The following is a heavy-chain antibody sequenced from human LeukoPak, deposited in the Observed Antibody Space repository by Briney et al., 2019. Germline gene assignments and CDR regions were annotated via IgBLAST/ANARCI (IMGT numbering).Heavy chain of an antibody. V-gene: IGHV3-23*01. CDR3: AKSPSLLTGYDYYMDV. J-gene: IGHJ6*03. Sequence: GGSPRLSCAASGFTFSSYAMSWVRQAPGKGLEWVSAISGSGGSTYYADSVKGRFTISRDNSKNTLYLQMNSLRAEDTAVYYCAKSPSLLTGYDYYMDVWGKGTTVTVSS. D-gene: IGHD3-9*01. CDR1: GFTFSSYA. CDR2: ISGSGGST.